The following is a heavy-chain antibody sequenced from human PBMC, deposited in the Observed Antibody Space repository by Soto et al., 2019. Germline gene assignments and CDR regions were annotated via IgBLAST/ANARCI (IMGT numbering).Heavy chain of an antibody. J-gene: IGHJ4*02. CDR1: GGSISSSRYY. V-gene: IGHV4-39*01. CDR2: IYYSGST. D-gene: IGHD7-27*01. CDR3: AKNWNWGSLVH. Sequence: SETLSLTCTVSGGSISSSRYYWGWIRQPPGKGLEWIGSIYYSGSTYYNPSLKSRVTISVDTSKSQFSLKLTSVTATDTAVYYCAKNWNWGSLVHWGQGTLVTVSS.